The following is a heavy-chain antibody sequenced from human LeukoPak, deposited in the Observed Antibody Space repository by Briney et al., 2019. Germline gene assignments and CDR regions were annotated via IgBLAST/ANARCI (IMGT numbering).Heavy chain of an antibody. CDR1: GFTFSSYA. CDR2: ISGSGGST. V-gene: IGHV3-23*01. J-gene: IGHJ4*02. CDR3: AKLSRSPWELLTFDY. D-gene: IGHD1-26*01. Sequence: PGGSLRLSCAASGFTFSSYAMSWVRQAPGKGLEWVSAISGSGGSTYYADSVKGRFIISRDNSKNTLYLQMNSLRAEDTAVYYCAKLSRSPWELLTFDYWGQGTLVTVSS.